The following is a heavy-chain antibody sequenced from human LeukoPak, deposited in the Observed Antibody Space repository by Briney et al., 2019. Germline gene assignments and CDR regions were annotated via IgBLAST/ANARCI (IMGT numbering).Heavy chain of an antibody. CDR3: ARDCYDSSVWYFDL. CDR1: GFTFSNYA. D-gene: IGHD3-22*01. CDR2: ISSNGGST. Sequence: GSLRLSCAASGFTFSNYAMNWVRQAPGKGLEYVSAISSNGGSTYYANSVKGRFTISRDNSKNTLYLQMGSLRAEDMAVYYCARDCYDSSVWYFDLWGRGTLVTVSS. J-gene: IGHJ2*01. V-gene: IGHV3-64*01.